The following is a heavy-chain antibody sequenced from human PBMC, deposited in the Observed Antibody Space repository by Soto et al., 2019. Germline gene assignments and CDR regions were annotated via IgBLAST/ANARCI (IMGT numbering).Heavy chain of an antibody. CDR2: INLDNGDT. D-gene: IGHD1-1*01. CDR1: GHTFTGHH. V-gene: IGHV1-2*02. Sequence: PSVKVSCKASGHTFTGHHMHWVRQAPGQGLEWMTLINLDNGDTIYAQKFQGRVTTTRDTSITTAYMDLSGLRYDDTAVYYCGLERTGTGGFDYWGQGTQVTVSS. CDR3: GLERTGTGGFDY. J-gene: IGHJ4*02.